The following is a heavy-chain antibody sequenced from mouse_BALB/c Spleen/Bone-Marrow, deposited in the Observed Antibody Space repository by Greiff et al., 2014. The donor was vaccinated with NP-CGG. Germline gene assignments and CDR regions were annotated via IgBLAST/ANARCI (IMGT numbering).Heavy chain of an antibody. CDR3: ARSGLYYGNYLYAMDY. Sequence: VQLQQSGPELVEPGASVKISCKASGYSFTGYTMNWVKQSHGKNLEWIGLINPYNGGTSYNQRFKGKATLTVDKSSSTAYMEFLSLTSEDSAVYYCARSGLYYGNYLYAMDYWGQGTSVTVSS. CDR1: GYSFTGYT. CDR2: INPYNGGT. V-gene: IGHV1-18*01. D-gene: IGHD2-1*01. J-gene: IGHJ4*01.